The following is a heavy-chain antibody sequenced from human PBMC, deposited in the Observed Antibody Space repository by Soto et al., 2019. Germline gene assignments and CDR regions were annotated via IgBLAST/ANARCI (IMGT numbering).Heavy chain of an antibody. J-gene: IGHJ6*02. Sequence: QVQLVQSGAEVKKPGASVKVSCKASGYTFTSYGIIWVRQAPGQGLEWMGWIRAYNGNTNYAQKLQGRVTMTTETSTSTSYMELRSLSSDDTAVYYCARDLPTMDVWGQGTTVTVSS. CDR3: ARDLPTMDV. V-gene: IGHV1-18*01. CDR1: GYTFTSYG. CDR2: IRAYNGNT.